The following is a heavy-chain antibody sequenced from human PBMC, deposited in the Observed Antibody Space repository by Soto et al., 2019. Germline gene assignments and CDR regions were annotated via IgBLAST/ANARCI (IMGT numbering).Heavy chain of an antibody. V-gene: IGHV4-34*01. CDR1: GGSFSGYY. CDR3: ACTYRFYYGMDV. D-gene: IGHD5-18*01. Sequence: SGTLSLTCAVYGGSFSGYYWSWIRQPPGKGLEWIGEINHSGSTNYNPSLKSRVTISVDTSKNQFSLKLSSVTAADTAVYYCACTYRFYYGMDVWGQGTTVTVSS. CDR2: INHSGST. J-gene: IGHJ6*02.